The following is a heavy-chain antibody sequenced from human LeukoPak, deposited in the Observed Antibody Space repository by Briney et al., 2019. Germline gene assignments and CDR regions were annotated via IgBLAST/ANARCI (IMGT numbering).Heavy chain of an antibody. D-gene: IGHD3-16*01. CDR3: AKASWVSSADAVL. Sequence: GGSLRLSCAASGFIFSNYAMSWVRQAPARGLEWVSSLRGDGETFYADSVRGRFTLSRDDSRNTVYLQLNNLRVEDTAVYYCAKASWVSSADAVLWGQGTLVTVSS. CDR1: GFIFSNYA. CDR2: LRGDGET. V-gene: IGHV3-23*01. J-gene: IGHJ4*02.